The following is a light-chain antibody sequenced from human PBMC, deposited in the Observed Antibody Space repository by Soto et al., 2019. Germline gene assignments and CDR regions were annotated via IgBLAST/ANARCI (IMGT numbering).Light chain of an antibody. CDR2: KAS. V-gene: IGKV1-5*03. CDR1: QSISSW. J-gene: IGKJ1*01. Sequence: DIQMTQSPSTLSASVVDRVTITCLASQSISSWLAWYQQKPGKAPKLLIYKASSLESGVPSRFSGSGSGTEFTLTISSLRPDDFATYYCQQYNSYSRTFGQGTKVDIK. CDR3: QQYNSYSRT.